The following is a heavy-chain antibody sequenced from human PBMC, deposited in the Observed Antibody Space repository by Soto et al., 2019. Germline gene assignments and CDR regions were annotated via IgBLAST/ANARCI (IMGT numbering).Heavy chain of an antibody. CDR3: ARDPVGASYHIWYGMDV. D-gene: IGHD1-26*01. J-gene: IGHJ6*02. CDR2: IIPIFGTA. CDR1: GGTFSSYA. V-gene: IGHV1-69*13. Sequence: SVKVSCKASGGTFSSYAISWVRQAPGQGLEWMGGIIPIFGTANYAQKFQGRVTITADESTSTAYMELSSLRSEDTAVYYCARDPVGASYHIWYGMDVWGQGTTVTVSS.